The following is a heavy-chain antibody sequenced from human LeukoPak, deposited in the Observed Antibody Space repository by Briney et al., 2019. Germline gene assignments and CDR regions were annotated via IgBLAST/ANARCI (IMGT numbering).Heavy chain of an antibody. Sequence: GGSLRLSCAASGFTFSSYSMKWVRQAPGKGLEWVSSISSSSSYIYYADSVKGRFTISRDNAKNSLYLQMNSLRAEDTAVYYCAREPQWELLPFDYWGQGTLVTVSS. CDR2: ISSSSSYI. CDR3: AREPQWELLPFDY. V-gene: IGHV3-21*01. J-gene: IGHJ4*02. D-gene: IGHD1-26*01. CDR1: GFTFSSYS.